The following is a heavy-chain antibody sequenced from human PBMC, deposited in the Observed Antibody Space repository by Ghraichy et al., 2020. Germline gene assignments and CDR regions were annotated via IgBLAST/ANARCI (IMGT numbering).Heavy chain of an antibody. CDR3: VTLKSTSAMTRSSYV. CDR1: GITFTNDW. CDR2: IKSRTEGETT. D-gene: IGHD2-2*01. Sequence: GESLNISCAASGITFTNDWMSWVRQAPGKGLEWVGRIKSRTEGETTDYAAPVKGRFTLSRDDSKKTLYLQMHNLKSEDTAVYYCVTLKSTSAMTRSSYVWGQGTMVTVSS. V-gene: IGHV3-15*01. J-gene: IGHJ3*01.